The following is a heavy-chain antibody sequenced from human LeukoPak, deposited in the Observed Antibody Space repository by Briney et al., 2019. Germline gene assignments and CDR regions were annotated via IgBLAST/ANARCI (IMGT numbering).Heavy chain of an antibody. D-gene: IGHD5-18*01. CDR3: ARAGGYSYGGNWFDP. CDR1: GGSISSYY. V-gene: IGHV4-59*08. J-gene: IGHJ5*02. Sequence: SETLSLTCTVSGGSISSYYWSWIRQPPGKGLEWIGYIYYSGSTNYNPSLKSRVTISVDTSKNQFSLKLSSVTAADTAVYYCARAGGYSYGGNWFDPWGQGTLVTVSS. CDR2: IYYSGST.